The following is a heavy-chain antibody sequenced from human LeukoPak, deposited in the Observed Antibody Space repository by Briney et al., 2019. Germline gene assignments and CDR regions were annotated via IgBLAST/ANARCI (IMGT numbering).Heavy chain of an antibody. D-gene: IGHD5-18*01. CDR1: GFTVSSNY. CDR3: AKRSEYSYGDAFDI. V-gene: IGHV3-53*01. Sequence: QPGGSLRLSCAASGFTVSSNYMSWVRQAPGKGLEWVSVIYSGGSTYYADSVKGRFTISRDNSKNTLYLQMNSLRAEDTAVYYCAKRSEYSYGDAFDIWGQGTMVTVSS. J-gene: IGHJ3*02. CDR2: IYSGGST.